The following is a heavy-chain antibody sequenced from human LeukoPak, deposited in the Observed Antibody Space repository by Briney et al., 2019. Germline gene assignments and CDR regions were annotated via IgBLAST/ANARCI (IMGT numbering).Heavy chain of an antibody. J-gene: IGHJ4*02. CDR3: ARGRWSQLPTKWYYFDY. V-gene: IGHV4-34*01. CDR1: GGSFSGYY. D-gene: IGHD4/OR15-4a*01. Sequence: PSETLSLTCAVYGGSFSGYYWSLIRQPPGKGLEWIGEINHSGSTNYNPSLKSRVTISVDTSKNQFSLKLSSVTAADTAVYYCARGRWSQLPTKWYYFDYWGQGTLVTVSS. CDR2: INHSGST.